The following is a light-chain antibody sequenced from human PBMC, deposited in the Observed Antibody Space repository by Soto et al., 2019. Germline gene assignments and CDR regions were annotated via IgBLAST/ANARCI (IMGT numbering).Light chain of an antibody. Sequence: EIVLTQSPGTLSLSPGERATLSCRASQSVSSSYLAWYQQKPGQAPRLLIYGASSRATGIPARFSGSGSGTEFTLTISSLQPDDFAVYYCQQHGSSPITFGQGTRLEI. CDR3: QQHGSSPIT. CDR1: QSVSSSY. J-gene: IGKJ5*01. V-gene: IGKV3-20*01. CDR2: GAS.